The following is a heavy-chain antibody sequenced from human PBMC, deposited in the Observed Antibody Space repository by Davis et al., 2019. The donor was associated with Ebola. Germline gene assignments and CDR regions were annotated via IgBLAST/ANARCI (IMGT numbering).Heavy chain of an antibody. CDR3: AKYTIFGVVTDMDV. CDR2: IYYSGST. CDR1: GGSIISSSSY. V-gene: IGHV4-39*01. Sequence: SETLSLTCTVSGGSIISSSSYWAWIRQPPGKGLGWIGTIYYSGSTYYNPSLKSRVTISVDTSKNQFSLKLSSVTAADTAVYYCAKYTIFGVVTDMDVWGKGTTVTVSS. J-gene: IGHJ6*04. D-gene: IGHD3-3*01.